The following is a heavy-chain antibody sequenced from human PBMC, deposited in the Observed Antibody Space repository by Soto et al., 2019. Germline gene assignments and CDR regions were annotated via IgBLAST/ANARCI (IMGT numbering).Heavy chain of an antibody. CDR1: GGSFSGYY. J-gene: IGHJ4*02. Sequence: SETLSLTCAVYGGSFSGYYWSWIRQPPGKGLEWIGEINHSGSTNYNPSLKSRVTISVDTSKNQFSLKLSSVTAADTAVYYCASLSSSWRFNDYWGQGTLVTVSS. CDR2: INHSGST. D-gene: IGHD6-13*01. V-gene: IGHV4-34*01. CDR3: ASLSSSWRFNDY.